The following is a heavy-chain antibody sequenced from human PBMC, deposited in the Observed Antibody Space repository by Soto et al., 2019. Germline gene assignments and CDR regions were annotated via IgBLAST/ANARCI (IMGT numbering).Heavy chain of an antibody. D-gene: IGHD6-19*01. V-gene: IGHV4-34*01. CDR3: ATAEVDSSGWLFDY. J-gene: IGHJ4*02. CDR2: INHSGST. Sequence: SETLSLTCAVYGGSFSGYYWSWIRQPPGKGLEWIGEINHSGSTNYNPSLKSRVPISVDTSKNQFSLKLSSVTAADTAVYYCATAEVDSSGWLFDYWGQGTLVTVSS. CDR1: GGSFSGYY.